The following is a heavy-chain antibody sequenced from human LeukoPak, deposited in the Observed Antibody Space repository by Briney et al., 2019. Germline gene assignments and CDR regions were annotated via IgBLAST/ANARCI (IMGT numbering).Heavy chain of an antibody. CDR1: GFAFSSFA. V-gene: IGHV3-23*01. CDR2: LTGSGST. D-gene: IGHD2-15*01. Sequence: SGGSLRLSCVASGFAFSSFAMSCVRQAPGKGLEWVSGLTGSGSTYHADSVKGRFTISRDNSKNTLSLQMNSLRAEDTAVYYCAKMKGWRLYDYCMDVWGKGTTVTVSS. CDR3: AKMKGWRLYDYCMDV. J-gene: IGHJ6*03.